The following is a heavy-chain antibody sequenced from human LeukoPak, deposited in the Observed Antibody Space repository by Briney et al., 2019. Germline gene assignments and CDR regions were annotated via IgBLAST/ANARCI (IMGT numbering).Heavy chain of an antibody. V-gene: IGHV3-20*04. D-gene: IGHD5-24*01. J-gene: IGHJ3*02. Sequence: PGGSLRLSCAASGFTFDDYGMSWVRQAPGKGLEWVSGINWNGGSTGYADSVKGRFTISRDNAKNSLYLQMNSLGVEDTAVYYCARGGYNHAFDIWGQGTVVTVSP. CDR3: ARGGYNHAFDI. CDR1: GFTFDDYG. CDR2: INWNGGST.